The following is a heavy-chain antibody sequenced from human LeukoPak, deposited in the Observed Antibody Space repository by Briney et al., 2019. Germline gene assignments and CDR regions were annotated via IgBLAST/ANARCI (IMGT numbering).Heavy chain of an antibody. J-gene: IGHJ3*02. V-gene: IGHV3-74*01. CDR3: ARAEVPAAIKSGAFDI. CDR2: INIDGSVT. Sequence: GGSLRLSCTASGFGFSSYWMHWVRQAPGRGLEWVSRINIDGSVTDYTNSAGSVKGRFTISRDNAKNTLYLQMNSLRAEDTAVYYCARAEVPAAIKSGAFDIWGQGTMVTVSS. CDR1: GFGFSSYW. D-gene: IGHD2-2*01.